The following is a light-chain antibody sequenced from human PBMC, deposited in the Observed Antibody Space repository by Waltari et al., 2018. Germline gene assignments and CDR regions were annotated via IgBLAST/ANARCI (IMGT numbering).Light chain of an antibody. CDR2: VATGGIVG. J-gene: IGLJ2*01. Sequence: QPVLTQPPSASASLGASVTLTCTLSSGYNTYDVPWYQQRPGKGPRFVMRVATGGIVGFKGDAIPDRFSVLGSGLNRYLTINNIQEEDEGDYHCGADHGTGSNFLVVFGGGTKLTVL. CDR3: GADHGTGSNFLVV. V-gene: IGLV9-49*01. CDR1: SGYNTYD.